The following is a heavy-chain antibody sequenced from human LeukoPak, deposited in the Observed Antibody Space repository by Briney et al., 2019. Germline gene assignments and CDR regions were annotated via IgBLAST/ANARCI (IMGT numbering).Heavy chain of an antibody. CDR1: GSTFSSYA. D-gene: IGHD2-2*01. V-gene: IGHV3-23*01. J-gene: IGHJ4*02. Sequence: RSGGSLRLSCAASGSTFSSYAMSWVRQAPGKGLEWVSAISDSGGSTCYADSVKGRFTISRDNSKNTLYLQMNSLRAEDTAVYYCAASLPNIVVVPATKGPFGYWGQGTLVTVSS. CDR2: ISDSGGST. CDR3: AASLPNIVVVPATKGPFGY.